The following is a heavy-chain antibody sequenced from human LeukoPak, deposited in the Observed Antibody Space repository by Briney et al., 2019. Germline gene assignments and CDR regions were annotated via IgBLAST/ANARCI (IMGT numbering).Heavy chain of an antibody. D-gene: IGHD3-22*01. CDR3: ARAGYYYDSSGYKTGYFDY. V-gene: IGHV4-59*01. Sequence: SETLSLTCTVSGGSISSYYWSWIRQPPGKGLEWIGYINYSGSTNYNPSLKSRVTISVDTSKNQFSLKLSSVTAADTAVYYCARAGYYYDSSGYKTGYFDYWGQGTLVTVSS. CDR2: INYSGST. CDR1: GGSISSYY. J-gene: IGHJ4*02.